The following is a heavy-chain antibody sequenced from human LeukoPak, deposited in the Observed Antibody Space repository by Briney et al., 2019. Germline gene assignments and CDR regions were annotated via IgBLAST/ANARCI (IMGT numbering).Heavy chain of an antibody. CDR1: GFTFSSYG. V-gene: IGHV3-33*01. CDR3: ARAAYDSSGYLTL. Sequence: GGSLRLSCAASGFTFSSYGMHWVRQAPGKGLEWVAVIWYDGTNKYYADSVKGRFTISRDNSKNTLYLQMNSLRSEDTALYYCARAAYDSSGYLTLWGQGTLVTVSS. CDR2: IWYDGTNK. J-gene: IGHJ4*02. D-gene: IGHD3-22*01.